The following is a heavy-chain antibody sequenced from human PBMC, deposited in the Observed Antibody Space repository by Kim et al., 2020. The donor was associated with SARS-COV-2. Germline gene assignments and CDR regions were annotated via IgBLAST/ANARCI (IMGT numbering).Heavy chain of an antibody. CDR3: AKPDGPDF. CDR1: GFTLSTFV. V-gene: IGHV3-23*01. J-gene: IGHJ5*01. CDR2: ITEGVGVT. Sequence: GGSLRLSCAASGFTLSTFVMSWVRQAPGKGLEWVSAITEGVGVTYYADSVKGRFTISRDNSKNTLYLQMNSLRAEVTAIYYCAKPDGPDFWGQGTLVTVS.